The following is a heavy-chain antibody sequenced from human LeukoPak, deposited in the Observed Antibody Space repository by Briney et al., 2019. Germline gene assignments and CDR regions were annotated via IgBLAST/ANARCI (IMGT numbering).Heavy chain of an antibody. D-gene: IGHD1-26*01. CDR2: IRGKAYGGIT. Sequence: GGSLRLSCTSSGFTFGDYPMSWVRQAPGKGLEWVGFIRGKAYGGITEYAASVKGRFTFSRDDSKSIAYLQMNSLKTEDTAVYYCTRQRVVGANTQKVEYYYYYYMDVWGRGTTVTVSS. CDR3: TRQRVVGANTQKVEYYYYYYMDV. CDR1: GFTFGDYP. V-gene: IGHV3-49*04. J-gene: IGHJ6*03.